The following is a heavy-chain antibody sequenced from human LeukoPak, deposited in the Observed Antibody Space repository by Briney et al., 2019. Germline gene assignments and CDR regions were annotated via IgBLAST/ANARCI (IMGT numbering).Heavy chain of an antibody. V-gene: IGHV1-2*02. CDR1: GYTFTGYY. CDR3: ARDLYYDSSGYLGRAFDI. CDR2: INPNSGGT. D-gene: IGHD3-22*01. Sequence: ASVKVSCKASGYTFTGYYMHWVRQAPGQGLEWMGWINPNSGGTNYAQKLQGRVTMTTDTSTSTAYMELRSLRSDDTAVYYCARDLYYDSSGYLGRAFDIWGQGTMVTVSS. J-gene: IGHJ3*02.